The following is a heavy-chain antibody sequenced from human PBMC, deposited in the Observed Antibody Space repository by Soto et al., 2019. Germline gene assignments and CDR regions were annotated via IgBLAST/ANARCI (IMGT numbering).Heavy chain of an antibody. CDR3: AHRLTLNSNWNYGRFDY. CDR2: IYWDDDK. D-gene: IGHD1-7*01. V-gene: IGHV2-5*02. CDR1: GFSLTTYGVG. Sequence: SGPTLVNPTQTLTLTCTFSGFSLTTYGVGVGWVRQPPGKALEWLALIYWDDDKRYSPSLKSRLTITKDTSKNLVVLTMTNMEPVDTATYYCAHRLTLNSNWNYGRFDYWGQGTLVTVSS. J-gene: IGHJ4*02.